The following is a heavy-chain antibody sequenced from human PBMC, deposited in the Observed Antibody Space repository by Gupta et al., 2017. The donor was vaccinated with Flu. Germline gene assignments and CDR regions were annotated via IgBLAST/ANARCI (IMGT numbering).Heavy chain of an antibody. CDR2: INTDGSST. CDR3: ARDRGPDWYFDL. V-gene: IGHV3-74*03. J-gene: IGHJ2*01. D-gene: IGHD5-24*01. CDR1: GFSFGSHW. Sequence: EVQLVESGGGLVQPGGSLRLSCAASGFSFGSHWMHWVRQAPGKGLVWVSRINTDGSSTTSADSVKGRVTISRDNTKNTLYLQMNSLRTEDTAVYYCARDRGPDWYFDLWGRGTLVTVSS.